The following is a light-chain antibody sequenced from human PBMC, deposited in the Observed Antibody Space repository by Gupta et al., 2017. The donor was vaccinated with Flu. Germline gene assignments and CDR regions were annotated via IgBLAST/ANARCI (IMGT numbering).Light chain of an antibody. J-gene: IGKJ1*01. CDR1: QSLLHSNGYNY. Sequence: VTPGEPASISCRSSQSLLHSNGYNYLDWYLQKPGQSPQLLIYLASKRASGVPDRFSGSGSGTDFTLKISRVEADDVGVYYCRQGLQTPWTFGQGTKVEIK. V-gene: IGKV2-28*01. CDR3: RQGLQTPWT. CDR2: LAS.